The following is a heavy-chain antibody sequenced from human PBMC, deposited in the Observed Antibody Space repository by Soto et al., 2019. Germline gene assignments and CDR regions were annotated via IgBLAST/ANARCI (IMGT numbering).Heavy chain of an antibody. CDR1: GFSLSTSGMR. J-gene: IGHJ4*02. Sequence: TLVNPTQTLTLTCTFPGFSLSTSGMRVGWIRQPPGKALEWLARIDWDDDKFYNTSLKTRLTISKDSSKNQVVLTMTNMDPVDTATYYCARMFHCSGGTCPFDYWGQGALVTVSS. CDR2: IDWDDDK. V-gene: IGHV2-70*04. CDR3: ARMFHCSGGTCPFDY. D-gene: IGHD2-15*01.